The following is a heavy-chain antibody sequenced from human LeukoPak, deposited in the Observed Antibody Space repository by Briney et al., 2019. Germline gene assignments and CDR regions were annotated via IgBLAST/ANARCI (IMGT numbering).Heavy chain of an antibody. J-gene: IGHJ4*02. CDR3: ARSSENDSRNY. CDR2: IYSGGST. V-gene: IGHV3-66*01. CDR1: EFTVSSNY. Sequence: GGSLRLSCAASEFTVSSNYMSWVRQAPGKGLEWVSVIYSGGSTYYADSVKGRFTISRDNSKNTLYLQMNSLRAEDTAVYYCARSSENDSRNYWGQGTLVTVSS. D-gene: IGHD3-22*01.